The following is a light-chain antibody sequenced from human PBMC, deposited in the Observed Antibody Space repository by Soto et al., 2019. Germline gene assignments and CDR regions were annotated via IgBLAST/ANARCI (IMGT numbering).Light chain of an antibody. Sequence: QLVLTQSPSASASLGASVKLTCTLSSGHSSYAIAWHQQKPEKGPRYLMKLNSDGSHSKGDGIPDRFSGSSSGAERYLTISSLQPEDEADYYCQTWGTGIQIFGGGTKVTVL. CDR2: LNSDGSH. CDR1: SGHSSYA. V-gene: IGLV4-69*01. J-gene: IGLJ2*01. CDR3: QTWGTGIQI.